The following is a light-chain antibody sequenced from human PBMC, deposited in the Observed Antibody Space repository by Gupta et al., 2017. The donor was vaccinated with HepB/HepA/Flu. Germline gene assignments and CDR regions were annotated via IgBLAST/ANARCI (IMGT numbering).Light chain of an antibody. Sequence: SALTQPASVSGSPGQSITISCTATSSGVGNYNLVSWFKQYPGKAPKLIIFEATKRPAGVSHRFSVSKSGNTASLSXSXRLASDXADYYCCAFSGSTTHVFGTGTKVIVL. CDR1: SSGVGNYNL. J-gene: IGLJ1*01. CDR2: EAT. CDR3: CAFSGSTTHV. V-gene: IGLV2-23*01.